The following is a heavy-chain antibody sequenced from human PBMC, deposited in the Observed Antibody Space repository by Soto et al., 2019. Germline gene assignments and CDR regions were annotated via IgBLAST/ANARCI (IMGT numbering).Heavy chain of an antibody. CDR3: ERDPPRYFTSHHEGAGL. CDR2: INPKTGDT. V-gene: IGHV1-2*02. J-gene: IGHJ4*02. D-gene: IGHD2-21*01. Sequence: ASVKVSCKASGYTFTDSHIHWVRQASGQGLEWLGWINPKTGDTNYPQKFQGRITMTSDTSMSTAYMELTNLTSDDTAVYYCERDPPRYFTSHHEGAGLWGQGTLVSVSS. CDR1: GYTFTDSH.